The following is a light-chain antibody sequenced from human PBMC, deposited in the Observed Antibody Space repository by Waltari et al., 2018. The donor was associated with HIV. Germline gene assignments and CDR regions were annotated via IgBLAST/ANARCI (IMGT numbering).Light chain of an antibody. CDR3: SSYTSSSILYV. CDR2: DVS. Sequence: QSALTQPASVSGSPGQSITISCTGTSSDVGGYNYVSWYQQHPGKAPKLMIYDVSNRPSGVSNPFSGSKSGNTASLTISGLQAEDEADYYCSSYTSSSILYVFGTGTKVTVL. V-gene: IGLV2-14*03. J-gene: IGLJ1*01. CDR1: SSDVGGYNY.